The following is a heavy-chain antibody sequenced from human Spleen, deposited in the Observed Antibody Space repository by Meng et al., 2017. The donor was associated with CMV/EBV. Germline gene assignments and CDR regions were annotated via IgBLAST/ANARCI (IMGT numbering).Heavy chain of an antibody. CDR3: AKDSSGWYNWFDP. CDR2: IHPNTGGT. D-gene: IGHD6-19*01. CDR1: GYTFTAFY. V-gene: IGHV1-2*02. J-gene: IGHJ5*02. Sequence: CKASGYTFTAFYIPWVRQAPGQGLEWMGWIHPNTGGTNYAQRFQGRVTMTRDTSISTAYMELSGLRSDDTAVYYCAKDSSGWYNWFDPWGQGTLVTVSS.